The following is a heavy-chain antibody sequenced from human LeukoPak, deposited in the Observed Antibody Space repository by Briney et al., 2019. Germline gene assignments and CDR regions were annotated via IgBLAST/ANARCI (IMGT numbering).Heavy chain of an antibody. J-gene: IGHJ3*02. CDR1: GYTFTSYG. Sequence: SVKVSCKASGYTFTSYGISWVRQAPGQGLEWMGGIIPIFGTANYAQKFQGRVTITADKSTSTAYMELSSLRSEDTAVYYCARDRSGSSWSDAFDIWGQGTMVTVSS. D-gene: IGHD6-13*01. CDR3: ARDRSGSSWSDAFDI. CDR2: IIPIFGTA. V-gene: IGHV1-69*06.